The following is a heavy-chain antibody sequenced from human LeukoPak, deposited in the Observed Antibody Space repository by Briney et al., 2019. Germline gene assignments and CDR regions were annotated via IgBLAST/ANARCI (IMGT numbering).Heavy chain of an antibody. CDR3: AKETFAVDY. CDR1: GASISSYY. J-gene: IGHJ4*02. CDR2: ISYRGST. V-gene: IGHV4-59*01. Sequence: SETLSLTCTVSGASISSYYWSWIRQPPGKGLEWIGYISYRGSTNYNPSLKSRVTISVDTSKNQFSLKLSSVTAADTAVYYCAKETFAVDYWGQGTLVTVSS.